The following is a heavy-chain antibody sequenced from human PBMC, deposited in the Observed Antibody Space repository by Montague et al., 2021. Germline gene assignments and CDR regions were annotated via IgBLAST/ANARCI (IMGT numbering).Heavy chain of an antibody. CDR3: AKNRAAPGRSSFDY. Sequence: SLRLSCAASGFTFSGYAMSWVRQAPGKGLEWVSGTSATGGGTFYADSVKGRFIISRDNSKNTLFLQMNSLRADDTAVYYCAKNRAAPGRSSFDYWGQGTHVTVSA. CDR1: GFTFSGYA. D-gene: IGHD6-13*01. V-gene: IGHV3-23*01. J-gene: IGHJ4*02. CDR2: TSATGGGT.